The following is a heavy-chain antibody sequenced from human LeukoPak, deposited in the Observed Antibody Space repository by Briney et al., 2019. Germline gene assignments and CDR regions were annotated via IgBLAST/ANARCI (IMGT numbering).Heavy chain of an antibody. CDR3: ARDLGEIEMAAIFFDY. CDR1: GYTFTDFG. D-gene: IGHD5-24*01. V-gene: IGHV1-18*01. CDR2: ISAYNGKI. Sequence: AASVKVSCKASGYTFTDFGISWVRQAPGPGLEWMGWISAYNGKIKYTQNLQGKVTMTTDISTSTAYMELRSLRSDDTAVYYCARDLGEIEMAAIFFDYWGQGTLDTVSS. J-gene: IGHJ4*02.